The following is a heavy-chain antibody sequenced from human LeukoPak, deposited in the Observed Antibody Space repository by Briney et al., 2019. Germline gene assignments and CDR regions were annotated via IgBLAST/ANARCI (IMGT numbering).Heavy chain of an antibody. J-gene: IGHJ4*02. V-gene: IGHV4-39*01. Sequence: PSETLSLTCTVSGGSISSSSYYWGWIRQPPGKGLEWIGSIYYSGSTYYNPSLKSRVTISVDTSKNQFSLKLSSVTAADTAVYYCARHSPEIRLQFDYWGQGTLVTVSS. CDR2: IYYSGST. CDR1: GGSISSSSYY. D-gene: IGHD4-11*01. CDR3: ARHSPEIRLQFDY.